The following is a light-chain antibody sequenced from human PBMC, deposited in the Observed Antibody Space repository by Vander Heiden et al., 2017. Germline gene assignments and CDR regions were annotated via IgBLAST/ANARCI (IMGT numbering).Light chain of an antibody. J-gene: IGLJ1*01. CDR1: RSNIGSNT. CDR2: SNN. V-gene: IGLV1-44*01. Sequence: QSVLTQPPSASGTPGQTITISCSGSRSNIGSNTGNWYHQVPGAAPNLVIHSNNQRPSGVSDRFSGSKSGTSASLAIAGLQSDDEGDYYCAAWDDTLDGYVFGPGTRVTVL. CDR3: AAWDDTLDGYV.